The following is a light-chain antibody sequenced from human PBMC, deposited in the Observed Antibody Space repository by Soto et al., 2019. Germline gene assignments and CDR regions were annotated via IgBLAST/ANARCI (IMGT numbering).Light chain of an antibody. CDR1: SSNLGAAFA. V-gene: IGLV1-40*01. CDR3: QSYDSSLSGHVV. J-gene: IGLJ2*01. CDR2: YNN. Sequence: QSVLTQPPSLSGAPGQRITISCTGTSSNLGAAFAVQWYQQLPGAAPKLLIYYNNNRPSGVPDRFSGSKSGTSAFLAITGLQADDEDDSYCQSYDSSLSGHVVFGGGTKLTVL.